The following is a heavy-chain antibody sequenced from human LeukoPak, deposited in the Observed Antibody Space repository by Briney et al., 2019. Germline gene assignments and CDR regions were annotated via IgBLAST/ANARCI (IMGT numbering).Heavy chain of an antibody. V-gene: IGHV4-61*02. D-gene: IGHD2-2*02. CDR2: IYTSGST. CDR1: GGSISSGSYY. J-gene: IGHJ5*02. CDR3: ARAGASALGYCSSTSCYTNRFDP. Sequence: PSQTLSLTCTVSGGSISSGSYYWSWIRQPAGKGLEWIGRIYTSGSTYYNPSLKSRVTISVDTSKNQFSLKLSYVTAADTAVYYCARAGASALGYCSSTSCYTNRFDPWGQGTLVTVSS.